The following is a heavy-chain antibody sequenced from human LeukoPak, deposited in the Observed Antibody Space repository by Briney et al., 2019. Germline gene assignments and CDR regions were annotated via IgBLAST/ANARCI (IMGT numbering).Heavy chain of an antibody. D-gene: IGHD3-22*01. CDR1: GGSFSGYY. J-gene: IGHJ6*03. CDR3: TRGSIAYYYMDV. V-gene: IGHV4-34*01. Sequence: SETLSLTCAVYGGSFSGYYWSWIRQPPGKGLEWIGEINHSGSTNYNLSLKSRVTISVDTSKNQFSLKLSSVTAADTAVYYCTRGSIAYYYMDVWGKGTTVTISS. CDR2: INHSGST.